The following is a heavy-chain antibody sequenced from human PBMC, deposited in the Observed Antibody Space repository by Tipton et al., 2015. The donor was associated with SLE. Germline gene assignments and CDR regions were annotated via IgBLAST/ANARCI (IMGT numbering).Heavy chain of an antibody. CDR2: IKQDGSEK. CDR3: ARDGVGEDAFDI. J-gene: IGHJ3*02. V-gene: IGHV3-7*01. Sequence: SLRLSCAASGFTFSSYWMSWVRQAPGKGLEWVANIKQDGSEKYYVDSVKGRFTISRDNAKNSLYLQMNSLRAEDTAVYFCARDGVGEDAFDIWGQGTMVTVSS. D-gene: IGHD1-26*01. CDR1: GFTFSSYW.